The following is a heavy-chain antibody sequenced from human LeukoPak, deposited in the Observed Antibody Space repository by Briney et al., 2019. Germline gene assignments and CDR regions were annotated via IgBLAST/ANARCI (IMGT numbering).Heavy chain of an antibody. CDR1: GYTFTSYD. V-gene: IGHV1-8*03. Sequence: GASVKVSCKASGYTFTSYDINWVRQATGQGLEWMGWMNPNSGNTGYAQKFQGRVTITRNTSISTAYMELSSLRSEDTAVYYCARAPVLRYFDWLSTVHYYYYMDVWGKGTTVTVSS. D-gene: IGHD3-9*01. CDR3: ARAPVLRYFDWLSTVHYYYYMDV. J-gene: IGHJ6*03. CDR2: MNPNSGNT.